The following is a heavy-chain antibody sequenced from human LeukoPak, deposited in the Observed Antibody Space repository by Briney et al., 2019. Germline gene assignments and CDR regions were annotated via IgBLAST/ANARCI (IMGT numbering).Heavy chain of an antibody. D-gene: IGHD3-10*01. V-gene: IGHV3-7*04. Sequence: GGSLRLSGAASGFTFSRYWMSWVRQAPGKGLEWVASIKEDGSDKYYVESVKGRFTISRENARNSLYLQMNSLRAEDTAVYYCARVLWFGGIYYFDYWGQGTLVTVSS. J-gene: IGHJ4*02. CDR1: GFTFSRYW. CDR2: IKEDGSDK. CDR3: ARVLWFGGIYYFDY.